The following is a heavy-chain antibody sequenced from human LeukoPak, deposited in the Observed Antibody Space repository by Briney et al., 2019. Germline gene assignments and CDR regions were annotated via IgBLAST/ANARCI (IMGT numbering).Heavy chain of an antibody. J-gene: IGHJ4*02. D-gene: IGHD6-19*01. Sequence: GGSLRLSCAASGFTFSSYAMSWVRQAPGKGLEWVSAISGSGGGTYYADSVKGRFTISRDNSKNTLYLQMNSLRAEDTAVYYCAKGIMSGWSFDYWGQGTLVTVSS. V-gene: IGHV3-23*01. CDR2: ISGSGGGT. CDR1: GFTFSSYA. CDR3: AKGIMSGWSFDY.